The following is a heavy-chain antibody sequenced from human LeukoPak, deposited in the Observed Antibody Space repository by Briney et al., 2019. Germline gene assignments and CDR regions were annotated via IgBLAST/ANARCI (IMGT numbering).Heavy chain of an antibody. CDR3: ARGHSSSSTVDY. Sequence: SETLSLTCTVSGGSISSGDYYWSWIRQPPGKGLEWIGYIYYSGSTYYNPSLKSRVTISVDTSKNQFSLKLSSVTAADTAVYYCARGHSSSSTVDYWGQGTLVTVSS. J-gene: IGHJ4*02. CDR2: IYYSGST. CDR1: GGSISSGDYY. V-gene: IGHV4-30-4*08. D-gene: IGHD6-6*01.